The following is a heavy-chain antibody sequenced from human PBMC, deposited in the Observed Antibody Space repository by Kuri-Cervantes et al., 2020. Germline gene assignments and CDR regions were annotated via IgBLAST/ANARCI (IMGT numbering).Heavy chain of an antibody. J-gene: IGHJ5*02. D-gene: IGHD6-6*01. CDR2: ISAYNGNT. CDR3: ARDIIAVRPGWFDP. V-gene: IGHV1-18*01. CDR1: GYTFTSYG. Sequence: ASVKVSSKASGYTFTSYGISWVRQAPGQGLEWMGWISAYNGNTNYAQKLQGRVTMTTDTSTSTAYMELRSLTSDDTAMYYCARDIIAVRPGWFDPWGQGTLVTVSS.